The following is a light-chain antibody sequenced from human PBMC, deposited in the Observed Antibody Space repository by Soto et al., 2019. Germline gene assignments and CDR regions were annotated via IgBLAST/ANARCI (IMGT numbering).Light chain of an antibody. CDR2: DAS. CDR1: QCISIW. CDR3: QQYNNYFSWT. V-gene: IGKV1-5*01. J-gene: IGKJ1*01. Sequence: DIQMTQSPSTLSASVGDRVTITCRASQCISIWLAWYQQKPGKAPNILIYDASTLVSGVPSRFSGSGSGTEFTLTISSLQPDDFATYYCQQYNNYFSWTFGQGTKVEIK.